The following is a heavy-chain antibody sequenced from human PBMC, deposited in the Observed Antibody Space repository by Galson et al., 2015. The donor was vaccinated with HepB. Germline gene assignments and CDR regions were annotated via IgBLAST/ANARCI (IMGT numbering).Heavy chain of an antibody. J-gene: IGHJ3*02. D-gene: IGHD2-2*01. CDR2: IYYSGST. CDR3: ARTWGGVVPAAAYPIDI. V-gene: IGHV4-59*01. CDR1: GGSISSYY. Sequence: LSLTCTVSGGSISSYYWSWIRQPPGKGLEWIGYIYYSGSTNYNPSLKSRVTISVDTSKNQFSLKLSSVTAADTAVYYCARTWGGVVPAAAYPIDIWGQGTMVTVSS.